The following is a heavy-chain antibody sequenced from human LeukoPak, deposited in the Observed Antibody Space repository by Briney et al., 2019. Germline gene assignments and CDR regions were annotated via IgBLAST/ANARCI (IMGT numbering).Heavy chain of an antibody. D-gene: IGHD3-22*01. CDR3: ARTLHMASPGRYDSSGYYPYAFDI. CDR2: ISYDGSNK. J-gene: IGHJ3*02. CDR1: GFTFSSYG. Sequence: PGGSLRLSCAASGFTFSSYGMHWVRQAPGKGLEWVAVISYDGSNKYYADSVKGRFTISRDNSKNTLYLQMNSLRAEDTAVYYCARTLHMASPGRYDSSGYYPYAFDIWGQGTMVTVSS. V-gene: IGHV3-30*03.